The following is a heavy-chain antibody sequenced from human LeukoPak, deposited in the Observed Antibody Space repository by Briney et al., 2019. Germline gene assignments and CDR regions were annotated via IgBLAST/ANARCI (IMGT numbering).Heavy chain of an antibody. Sequence: GASVKVSCKASGYTFTSYAMNWVRQAPGQGLEWMGWINAGNGNTKYSQKFQGRVTITRDTSASTAYMELSSLRSEDTAVYYCARGNTYYYDPDSDYWGQGTLVTVSS. CDR3: ARGNTYYYDPDSDY. D-gene: IGHD3-22*01. V-gene: IGHV1-3*01. CDR1: GYTFTSYA. J-gene: IGHJ4*02. CDR2: INAGNGNT.